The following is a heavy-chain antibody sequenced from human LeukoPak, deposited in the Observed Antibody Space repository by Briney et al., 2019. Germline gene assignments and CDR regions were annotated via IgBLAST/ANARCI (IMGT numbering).Heavy chain of an antibody. V-gene: IGHV4-34*01. CDR3: ARVLYSGYLDY. Sequence: SETLSLTCAVYGGSFSGYYWSWIRQPPGKGLEWIGEINHSGSTNYNPSLKSRVTISVDTSKNQFSLKLSSVTAADTAVYYCARVLYSGYLDYWGQGTLVTVSS. CDR2: INHSGST. CDR1: GGSFSGYY. D-gene: IGHD1-26*01. J-gene: IGHJ4*02.